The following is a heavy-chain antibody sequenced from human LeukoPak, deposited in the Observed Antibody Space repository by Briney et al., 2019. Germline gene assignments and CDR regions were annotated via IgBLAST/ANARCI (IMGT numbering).Heavy chain of an antibody. Sequence: GGSLRLSCAASAFTFSNHAMTWVRQALGKGLEWVSTISGSGDATWYADSVRGRFTISRDNSKSTLFLQMNSLRAEDTAVYYCAREVPGFDVWGQGTMVTASS. CDR3: AREVPGFDV. V-gene: IGHV3-23*01. J-gene: IGHJ3*01. D-gene: IGHD1-26*01. CDR1: AFTFSNHA. CDR2: ISGSGDAT.